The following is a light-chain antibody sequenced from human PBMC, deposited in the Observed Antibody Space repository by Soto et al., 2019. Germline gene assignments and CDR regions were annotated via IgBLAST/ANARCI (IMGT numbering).Light chain of an antibody. Sequence: EIVMTQSPATLSVSPGERATLSCRASQSVSSNLAWYQQKPGQAPRLLIYGASTRATGIPARFSVSGSGTEFTLTISSLRSEDFAVYYCQQYNSWPGTFGQGTKVEIK. CDR1: QSVSSN. CDR2: GAS. CDR3: QQYNSWPGT. V-gene: IGKV3-15*01. J-gene: IGKJ1*01.